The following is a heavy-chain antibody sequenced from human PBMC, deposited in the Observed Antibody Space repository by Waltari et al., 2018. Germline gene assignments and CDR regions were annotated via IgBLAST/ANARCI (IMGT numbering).Heavy chain of an antibody. CDR3: AGDGYGGNYYWYFDL. Sequence: QVQLQESGPGLVKPSETLSLTCTVPGGSISSHYWSWIRQPPGKGLEWIGYIYYSGSTNYNPSLKSRVTISVDTSKNQFSLKLSSVTAADTAVYYCAGDGYGGNYYWYFDLWGRGTLVTVSS. CDR2: IYYSGST. V-gene: IGHV4-59*11. J-gene: IGHJ2*01. CDR1: GGSISSHY. D-gene: IGHD2-21*02.